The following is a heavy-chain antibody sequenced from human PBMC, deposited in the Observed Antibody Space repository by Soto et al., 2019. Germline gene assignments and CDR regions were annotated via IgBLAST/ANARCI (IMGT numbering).Heavy chain of an antibody. V-gene: IGHV4-30-2*01. D-gene: IGHD5-18*01. CDR2: IYHSGST. CDR3: VRATGMAPFDY. J-gene: IGHJ4*02. Sequence: SETLSLTCAVSGGSISSGGYFWSWIRQPPGKGLEWIGYIYHSGSTYYNPSLKSRVSISVDRSKNQFSLKLNSVTAADTAVYYCVRATGMAPFDYWGQGTLVTVSS. CDR1: GGSISSGGYF.